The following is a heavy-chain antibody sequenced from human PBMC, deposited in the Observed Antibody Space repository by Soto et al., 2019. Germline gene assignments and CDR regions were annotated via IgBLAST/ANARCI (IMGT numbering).Heavy chain of an antibody. J-gene: IGHJ4*02. CDR1: GFSLTTSGMG. CDR3: AHSRIGEYDY. Sequence: QITLKESGPTLVKPTQTLTLTCTFSGFSLTTSGMGVGWIRQPPGKALEWLAHIYWDDDKRYSPSLKSRLTITKDTSKNQVVLTMTNMALVETATYYCAHSRIGEYDYWGQGTLVTVSS. CDR2: IYWDDDK. D-gene: IGHD3-3*01. V-gene: IGHV2-5*02.